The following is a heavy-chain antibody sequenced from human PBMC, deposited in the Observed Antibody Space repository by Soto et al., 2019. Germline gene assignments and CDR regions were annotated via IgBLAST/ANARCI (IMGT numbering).Heavy chain of an antibody. Sequence: HPGGSLRLSCAASGFTFSSYGMHWVRQAPGKGLEWVAVISYDGSNKYYADSVKGRFTISRDNSKNTLYLQMNSLRAEDTAVYYCAKDAYSSSWYGFSWFDPWGQGT. CDR1: GFTFSSYG. CDR2: ISYDGSNK. CDR3: AKDAYSSSWYGFSWFDP. J-gene: IGHJ5*02. D-gene: IGHD6-13*01. V-gene: IGHV3-30*18.